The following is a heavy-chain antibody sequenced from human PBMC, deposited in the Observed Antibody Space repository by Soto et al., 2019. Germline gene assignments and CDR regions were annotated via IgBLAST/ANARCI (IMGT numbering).Heavy chain of an antibody. D-gene: IGHD6-13*01. J-gene: IGHJ4*02. CDR2: ISGSAGSA. CDR3: AKGTSSWYYFDS. Sequence: LRLSCAASGFSFSTYIMSWVRQAPGKGLEWVSSISGSAGSAYYADSVKGRFTISRDNSKNTVSVQMNSLRAEDTALYYCAKGTSSWYYFDSWGQGTLVTVSS. V-gene: IGHV3-23*01. CDR1: GFSFSTYI.